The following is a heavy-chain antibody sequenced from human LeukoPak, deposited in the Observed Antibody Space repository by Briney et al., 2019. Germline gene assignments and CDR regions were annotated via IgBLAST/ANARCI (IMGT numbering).Heavy chain of an antibody. CDR3: ARSQDGDYPFFDY. CDR1: GGSMSPYH. V-gene: IGHV4-59*12. J-gene: IGHJ4*02. Sequence: PSETLSLTCTVSGGSMSPYHWGWIRQPPGKGLEWTGYIYYSGSTNYNPSLNSRVTISMDRSKNQISLKLNSVTVADTAVYYCARSQDGDYPFFDYWGQGTLVSVSS. D-gene: IGHD4-17*01. CDR2: IYYSGST.